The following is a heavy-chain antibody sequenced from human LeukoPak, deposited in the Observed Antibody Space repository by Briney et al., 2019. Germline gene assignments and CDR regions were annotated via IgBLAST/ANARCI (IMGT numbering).Heavy chain of an antibody. CDR2: IYSGGST. J-gene: IGHJ3*02. CDR1: GFTVSSNY. Sequence: GGSLRLSCAASGFTVSSNYMSWVRQAPGKGLEWVSVIYSGGSTYYADSVKGRFTISRHNSKNTLYLQMNSLRAEDTAVYYCAKDLRIGIAVGSIWGQGTMVTVSS. V-gene: IGHV3-53*04. D-gene: IGHD6-19*01. CDR3: AKDLRIGIAVGSI.